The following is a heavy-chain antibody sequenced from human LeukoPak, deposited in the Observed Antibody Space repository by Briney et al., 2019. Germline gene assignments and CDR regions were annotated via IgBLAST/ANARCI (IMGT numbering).Heavy chain of an antibody. CDR2: INHSGST. D-gene: IGHD3-9*01. CDR3: ARGYDILTGYTRSFDY. CDR1: GGSFSGYY. Sequence: PSDTLSLTCAVYGGSFSGYYWSWIHQPPGQGLDWIGEINHSGSTNYNPSLKNRLTISVDTSKNQFSLKLSSVTAADTAVYYCARGYDILTGYTRSFDYWGQGTLVTVSS. V-gene: IGHV4-34*01. J-gene: IGHJ4*02.